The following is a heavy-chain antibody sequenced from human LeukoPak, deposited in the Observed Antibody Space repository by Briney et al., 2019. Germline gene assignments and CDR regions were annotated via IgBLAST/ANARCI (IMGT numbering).Heavy chain of an antibody. Sequence: PSETLSLTCTVSGGSISSYYLSWIRQPPGKGLEWIGYIYYSGGTNYNPSLKSRVTISVDTSKNQFSLKLRSVTAADTAVYYCARSLDGYKEDSWGQGTLVTVSS. V-gene: IGHV4-59*01. D-gene: IGHD5-24*01. CDR3: ARSLDGYKEDS. CDR2: IYYSGGT. J-gene: IGHJ4*02. CDR1: GGSISSYY.